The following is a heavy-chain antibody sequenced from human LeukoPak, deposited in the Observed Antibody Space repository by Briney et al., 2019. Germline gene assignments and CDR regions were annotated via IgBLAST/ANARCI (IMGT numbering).Heavy chain of an antibody. CDR1: GFTFSSYG. CDR2: IDVGSYA. CDR3: AKSRSGSANWALQIFDN. Sequence: GGSLRLSCAASGFTFSSYGINWVRQAPGKGLEWVSSIDVGSYAYYSNSVKGRFTISRDNAKNSLFVQMNSLRAEDTAVYFCAKSRSGSANWALQIFDNWGQGTLVTVSS. J-gene: IGHJ4*02. V-gene: IGHV3-21*03. D-gene: IGHD1-1*01.